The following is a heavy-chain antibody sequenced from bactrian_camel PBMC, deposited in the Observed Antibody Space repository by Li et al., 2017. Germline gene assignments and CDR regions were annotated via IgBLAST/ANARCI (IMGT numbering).Heavy chain of an antibody. D-gene: IGHD1*01. Sequence: VQLVESGGGLVQPGGSLRLSCAVSGFTFSSYDMSWVRQAPGMGLEWVSRISIGGGSTYYADSVKGRFTISQDKAKNTVLLQMNTLKPDDTAMYYCAAGRRHCSPGGITYWGQGTQVTVS. V-gene: IGHV3S40*01. CDR3: AAGRRHCSPGGITY. CDR1: GFTFSSYD. J-gene: IGHJ4*01. CDR2: ISIGGGST.